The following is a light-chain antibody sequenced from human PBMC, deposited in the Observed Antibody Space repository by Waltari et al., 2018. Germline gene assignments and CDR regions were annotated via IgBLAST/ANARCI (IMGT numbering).Light chain of an antibody. CDR1: RSDIGAHNY. V-gene: IGLV2-8*01. CDR2: EVV. CDR3: TSYTDSDNLV. J-gene: IGLJ3*02. Sequence: QSALTQPPSASGSLGPSVTLSCTGTRSDIGAHNYVSGYQHRPGNAPKLVIFEVVKRPSGVPDRFSGSKSGSTASLTVSGLQADDEADYYCTSYTDSDNLVFGGGTNLAVL.